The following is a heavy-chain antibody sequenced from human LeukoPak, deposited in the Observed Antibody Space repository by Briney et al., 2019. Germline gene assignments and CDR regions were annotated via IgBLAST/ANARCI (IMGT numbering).Heavy chain of an antibody. CDR1: AFTFVRYA. J-gene: IGHJ6*03. V-gene: IGHV3-48*04. CDR2: ISSSSFKI. Sequence: GGSLRLSCAASAFTFVRYAMNWVRQAPGKGLEWVSYISSSSFKIGYADSVKGRFTISRDNSKNSLYLQMDSLRVEDTAVYYCVRDPSYGSSWYYYMDVWGKGTTVTVSS. D-gene: IGHD6-13*01. CDR3: VRDPSYGSSWYYYMDV.